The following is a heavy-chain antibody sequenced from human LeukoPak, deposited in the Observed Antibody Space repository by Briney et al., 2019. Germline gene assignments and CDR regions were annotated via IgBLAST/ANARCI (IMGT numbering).Heavy chain of an antibody. CDR3: ARDIGAGAWGDFDY. V-gene: IGHV1-2*06. J-gene: IGHJ4*02. CDR1: GYTFTGYY. D-gene: IGHD1-26*01. Sequence: ASVKVSCKASGYTFTGYYTHWVRQAPGQGLEWMGRINPNSGGTNYAQKFQGRVTMTRDTSISTAYMELSRLRSGDTAVYYCARDIGAGAWGDFDYWGQGTLVTVSS. CDR2: INPNSGGT.